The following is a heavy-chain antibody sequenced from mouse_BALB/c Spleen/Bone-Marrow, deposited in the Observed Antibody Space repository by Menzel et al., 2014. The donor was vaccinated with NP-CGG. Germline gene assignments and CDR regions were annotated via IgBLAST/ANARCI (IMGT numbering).Heavy chain of an antibody. CDR3: ARDQVYYYGSSYGYFYV. CDR1: GFTFSDNG. CDR2: ISNLAYSI. J-gene: IGHJ1*01. D-gene: IGHD1-1*01. V-gene: IGHV5-15*02. Sequence: VQLVESGGGLVRPGGSRKLSCAASGFTFSDNGMAWVRQAPGKGPEWVAFISNLAYSIYYADTVTGRFTISRENAKNTLYLEMSSLRSEDTAMYYCARDQVYYYGSSYGYFYVWGAGTTVTVSS.